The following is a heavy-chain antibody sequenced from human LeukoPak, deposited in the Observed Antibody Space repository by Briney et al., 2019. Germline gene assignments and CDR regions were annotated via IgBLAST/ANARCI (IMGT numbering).Heavy chain of an antibody. CDR2: INGGGNTT. J-gene: IGHJ6*03. CDR1: GFAFSSFA. Sequence: QSGGSLRLSCAASGFAFSSFAMGWVRQSPGKGLEWLSTINGGGNTTFYSDSVRGRFTISRDNSKNTLYLHMDSLRPGDTAIYYCTKELHVAVAVADYYYFYMDAWGRGTAVTVSS. CDR3: TKELHVAVAVADYYYFYMDA. V-gene: IGHV3-23*01. D-gene: IGHD6-19*01.